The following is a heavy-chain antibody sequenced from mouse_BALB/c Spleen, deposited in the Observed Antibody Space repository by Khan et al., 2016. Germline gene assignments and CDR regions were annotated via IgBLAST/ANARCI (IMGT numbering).Heavy chain of an antibody. CDR1: GYAFTNYL. CDR3: ARSDGYDVGYAY. J-gene: IGHJ3*01. V-gene: IGHV1-54*01. Sequence: QVQLQQSGAELVRPGTSVKVSCKASGYAFTNYLIEWVKQRPGQGLEWIGVINPGSGGTNYNEKFKGKATLTADKSSSTAYMQLSSLTSDDSAFFFCARSDGYDVGYAYWGQGTLVTVSA. CDR2: INPGSGGT. D-gene: IGHD2-2*01.